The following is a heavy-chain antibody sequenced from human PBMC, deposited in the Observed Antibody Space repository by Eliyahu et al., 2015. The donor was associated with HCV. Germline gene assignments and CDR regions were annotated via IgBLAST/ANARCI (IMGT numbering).Heavy chain of an antibody. V-gene: IGHV3-66*01. D-gene: IGHD6-13*01. CDR3: ASYALIIAAAGTSAFDI. J-gene: IGHJ3*02. CDR1: GFTVSSNY. Sequence: EVQLVESGGGLVQPGGSLRLSCAASGFTVSSNYMSWVRQAPGKGLEWVSVIYSGGSTYYADSVKGRFTISRDNSKNTLYLQMNSLRAEDTAVYYCASYALIIAAAGTSAFDIWGQGTMVTVSS. CDR2: IYSGGST.